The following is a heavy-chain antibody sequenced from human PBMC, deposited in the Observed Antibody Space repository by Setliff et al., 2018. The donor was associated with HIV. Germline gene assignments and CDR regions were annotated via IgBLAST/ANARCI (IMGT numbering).Heavy chain of an antibody. CDR1: GGSFGGVY. CDR3: ARVASWGGRGYLDI. CDR2: SNQSGST. Sequence: ASETLSLPFGVSGGSFGGVYWTWIRQSPQKGLEWIGESNQSGSTSYNPSLKSRAPLDGDTSEKKVSLNRNSVTAADTAVYYCARVASWGGRGYLDIWGKGSLVTVSS. D-gene: IGHD3-16*01. V-gene: IGHV4-34*01. J-gene: IGHJ4*02.